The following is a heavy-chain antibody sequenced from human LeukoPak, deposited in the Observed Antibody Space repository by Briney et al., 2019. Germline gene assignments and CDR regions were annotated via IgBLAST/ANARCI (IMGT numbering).Heavy chain of an antibody. V-gene: IGHV3-23*01. J-gene: IGHJ4*02. D-gene: IGHD1/OR15-1a*01. CDR3: ATGGQQYYDY. CDR1: GFTFSSYA. Sequence: NPGGSLRLSCAASGFTFSSYAMSWVRQAPGKGLEWVSAISGSGGCTYYADSVKGRFTISRDNSKNTLYLQMNSLRAEDTAVYYCATGGQQYYDYWGQGTLVTVSS. CDR2: ISGSGGCT.